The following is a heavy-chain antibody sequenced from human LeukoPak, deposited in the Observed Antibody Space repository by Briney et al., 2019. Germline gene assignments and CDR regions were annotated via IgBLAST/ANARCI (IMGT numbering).Heavy chain of an antibody. V-gene: IGHV1-8*03. CDR3: ARGSGSHRRDWFDP. CDR1: GYTFINHD. J-gene: IGHJ5*02. D-gene: IGHD1-26*01. CDR2: MNSNSGNT. Sequence: ASVKVSCKGYGYTFINHDIDSVRQAAGQGVEWMGRMNSNSGNTGYAQKFQGRVTFTRDTSISTAYMELYSLTSDDTAVYYCARGSGSHRRDWFDPWGQGSLVTVSS.